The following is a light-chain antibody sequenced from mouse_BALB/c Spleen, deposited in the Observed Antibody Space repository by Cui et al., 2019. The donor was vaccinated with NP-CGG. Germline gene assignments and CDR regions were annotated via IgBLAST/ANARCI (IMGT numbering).Light chain of an antibody. CDR1: TGAVTTSNY. Sequence: QAVVTQESALTTSPGETVTRTCRSSTGAVTTSNYANWVQEKPDHLFTGLIGGTHNRAPGVPARFSGSLIGDKAALTITGAQTEDETIYFCALWYSNHWVFGGGTKLTVV. CDR3: ALWYSNHWV. J-gene: IGLJ1*01. CDR2: GTH. V-gene: IGLV1*01.